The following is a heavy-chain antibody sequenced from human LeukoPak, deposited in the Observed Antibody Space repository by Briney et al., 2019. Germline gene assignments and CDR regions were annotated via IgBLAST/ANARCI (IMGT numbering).Heavy chain of an antibody. CDR1: GFTFGDYA. J-gene: IGHJ4*02. D-gene: IGHD3-3*01. CDR2: IRSKAYGGTT. V-gene: IGHV3-49*03. Sequence: GGSLRLSCTASGFTFGDYAMSWFRQAPGKGLEWVGFIRSKAYGGTTEYAASVKGRFTISRDDSKSIAYLQMNSLKTEDTAVYYCTREYYDFWSGPSDYWGQGTLVTVSS. CDR3: TREYYDFWSGPSDY.